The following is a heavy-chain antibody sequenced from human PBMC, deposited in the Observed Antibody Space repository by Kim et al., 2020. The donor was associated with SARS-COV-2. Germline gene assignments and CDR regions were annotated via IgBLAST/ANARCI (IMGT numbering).Heavy chain of an antibody. D-gene: IGHD6-19*01. V-gene: IGHV3-11*05. J-gene: IGHJ4*02. CDR3: AKETIAVAPHFDY. Sequence: YADSVKGRFTISRDNAKNSLYLQMNSLRAEDTAVYYCAKETIAVAPHFDYWGQGTLVTVSS.